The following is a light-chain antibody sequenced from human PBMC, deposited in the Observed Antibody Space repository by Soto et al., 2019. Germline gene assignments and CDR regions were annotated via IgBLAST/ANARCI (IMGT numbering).Light chain of an antibody. Sequence: DLQMTQSPSSLSASLGDRITISCQASQDIGHYLNWYQQKPGKAPKLLIYDASNLETGVPSRFSGSGSGTDFTFSISSLQPEDVATYYCQHYKTPIFTFGPGTKVDFK. CDR3: QHYKTPIFT. J-gene: IGKJ3*01. CDR2: DAS. V-gene: IGKV1-33*01. CDR1: QDIGHY.